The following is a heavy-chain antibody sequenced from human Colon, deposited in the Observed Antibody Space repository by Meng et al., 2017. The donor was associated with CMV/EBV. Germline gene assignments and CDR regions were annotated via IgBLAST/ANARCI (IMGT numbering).Heavy chain of an antibody. Sequence: GESLKISCAASGFHFGGNAMTWVRQAPGKGLEWGSTISGSNTITYYADSVKGRFTISRDDSKNTLSLEMTSLRAEDTAVYYCSKEHTAIIPAAIDHWGQGTLVTVSS. V-gene: IGHV3-23*01. CDR3: SKEHTAIIPAAIDH. D-gene: IGHD2-2*01. CDR1: GFHFGGNA. J-gene: IGHJ5*02. CDR2: ISGSNTIT.